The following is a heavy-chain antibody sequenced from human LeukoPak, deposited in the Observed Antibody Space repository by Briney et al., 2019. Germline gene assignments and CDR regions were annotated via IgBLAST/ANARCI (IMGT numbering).Heavy chain of an antibody. CDR1: GFTFSDYY. CDR2: ISGSGENT. V-gene: IGHV3-23*01. CDR3: AKTVSGSYSYQGGDY. J-gene: IGHJ4*02. D-gene: IGHD3-16*02. Sequence: GGSLRLSCAASGFTFSDYYMSWVRQAPGKGLEWVSAISGSGENTNYADSVKGRFTMSRDNSRNMLYLLMNSLRDEDTAKYYCAKTVSGSYSYQGGDYWGQGTLVTVSS.